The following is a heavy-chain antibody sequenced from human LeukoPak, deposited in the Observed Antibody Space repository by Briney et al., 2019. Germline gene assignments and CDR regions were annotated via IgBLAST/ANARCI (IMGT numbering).Heavy chain of an antibody. CDR3: ARVIGEVPGVSDYCDY. Sequence: GGSLRLSCAASGFTLSRHWMYWVRQAPGKGLEWVANIKQDGSETFYVDSVKGRFTISRDNAKNSLYLQMNSLRAEDTAVYYCARVIGEVPGVSDYCDYWGQGTLVTVSS. D-gene: IGHD2-2*01. J-gene: IGHJ4*02. CDR2: IKQDGSET. V-gene: IGHV3-7*05. CDR1: GFTLSRHW.